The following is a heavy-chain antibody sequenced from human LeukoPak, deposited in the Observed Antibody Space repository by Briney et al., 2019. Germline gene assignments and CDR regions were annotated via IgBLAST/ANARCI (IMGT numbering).Heavy chain of an antibody. J-gene: IGHJ3*02. CDR2: IYRSGST. CDR3: ARAGGTDSAFDI. D-gene: IGHD1-14*01. Sequence: SDTLSLTCAVHGYSITSNTWGGWIRQPPGMGLEWIGYIYRSGSTNYNPSLKSRVAISVDTSKNQFSLNLKSLAAADTAVYYCARAGGTDSAFDIWGQGTMVTVSS. V-gene: IGHV4-28*03. CDR1: GYSITSNTW.